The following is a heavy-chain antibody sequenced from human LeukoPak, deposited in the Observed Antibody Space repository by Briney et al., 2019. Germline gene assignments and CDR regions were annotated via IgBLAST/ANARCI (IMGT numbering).Heavy chain of an antibody. D-gene: IGHD6-13*01. CDR2: ICSSGST. Sequence: PSETLSLTCTVPGGSISSGSYYWSWIRQRPGAGLQWIGYICSSGSTSYNPSLRSRVTMSVDTSKNQFSLKLSSVTAADTAVYYCARGGGASSFDYWGQGTLVTVSS. CDR1: GGSISSGSYY. J-gene: IGHJ4*02. CDR3: ARGGGASSFDY. V-gene: IGHV4-30-4*08.